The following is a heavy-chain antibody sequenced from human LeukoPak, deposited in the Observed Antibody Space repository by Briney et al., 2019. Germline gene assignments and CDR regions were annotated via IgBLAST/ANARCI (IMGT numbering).Heavy chain of an antibody. J-gene: IGHJ4*02. Sequence: GGSLRLSCAASGFTVSSNSMTWVRQAPGKGLEWVSVIYSGGSTYYADSVKGRFTISRDNSKSTLYIQMNSLRAEDTAVYYCARAKPKNMVRGLIMRREGRYYFDYWGQGTLVTVSS. D-gene: IGHD3-10*01. CDR2: IYSGGST. CDR1: GFTVSSNS. V-gene: IGHV3-53*01. CDR3: ARAKPKNMVRGLIMRREGRYYFDY.